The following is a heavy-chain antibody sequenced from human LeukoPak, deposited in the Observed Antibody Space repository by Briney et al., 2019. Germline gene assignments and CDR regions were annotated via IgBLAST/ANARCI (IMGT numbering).Heavy chain of an antibody. CDR2: IKVDGSES. CDR3: ARASGSGDYTAFDI. Sequence: GGSLRLSCAASGFTLSSYWMSWVRQAPGKGLEWVANIKVDGSESHYVDSVKGRFTISRDNAKNSLYLQMNSLRAEDTAVYFCARASGSGDYTAFDIWGQGTMVTVSS. J-gene: IGHJ3*02. D-gene: IGHD4-17*01. V-gene: IGHV3-7*05. CDR1: GFTLSSYW.